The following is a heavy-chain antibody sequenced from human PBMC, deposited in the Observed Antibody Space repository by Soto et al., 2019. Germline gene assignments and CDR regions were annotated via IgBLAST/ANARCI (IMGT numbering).Heavy chain of an antibody. CDR2: IYYSGST. CDR1: GGSISSSSYY. Sequence: SETLSLTCTVSGGSISSSSYYWGWIRQPPGKGLEWIGSIYYSGSTYYNPSLKSRVTISVDTSKNQFSLKLSSVTAADTAVYYCARQTPGYSSSWYRNYYYYGMDVWGQGTTVTVSS. V-gene: IGHV4-39*01. CDR3: ARQTPGYSSSWYRNYYYYGMDV. D-gene: IGHD6-13*01. J-gene: IGHJ6*02.